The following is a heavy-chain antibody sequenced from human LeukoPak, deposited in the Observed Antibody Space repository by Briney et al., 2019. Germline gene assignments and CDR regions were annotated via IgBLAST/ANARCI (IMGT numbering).Heavy chain of an antibody. Sequence: GGSLRLSCAASGFSFSDAWMNWVRQAPGKGLEWVGHIRSKADGGRPDYIAPVKGRFTISRDDSKDTLYLQTNSLNTEDTAMYYCTTRSPARYCSDGACYSSADYWGQGTLVTVSS. CDR2: IRSKADGGRP. V-gene: IGHV3-15*07. CDR1: GFSFSDAW. D-gene: IGHD2-15*01. J-gene: IGHJ4*02. CDR3: TTRSPARYCSDGACYSSADY.